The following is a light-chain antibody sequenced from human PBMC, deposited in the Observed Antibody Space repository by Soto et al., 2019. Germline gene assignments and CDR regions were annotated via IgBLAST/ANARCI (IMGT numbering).Light chain of an antibody. CDR2: GAS. J-gene: IGKJ5*01. Sequence: IVCTQSPGTLSLSPGERATLSCRASQSVSSIYLGWYQQKPGQAPRLLIYGASSRATGIPARFSGSGSGTDFTLTISSLDSEDFAIYYCQQRYKWPLTFGQGTRLEI. CDR1: QSVSSIY. V-gene: IGKV3D-20*02. CDR3: QQRYKWPLT.